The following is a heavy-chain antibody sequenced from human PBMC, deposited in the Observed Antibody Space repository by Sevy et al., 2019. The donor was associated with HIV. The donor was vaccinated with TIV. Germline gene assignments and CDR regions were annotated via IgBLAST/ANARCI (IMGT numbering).Heavy chain of an antibody. CDR3: ASAIFGVVIRRYFDY. V-gene: IGHV3-7*01. CDR1: GFTFSSYW. Sequence: GGSLRLSCAASGFTFSSYWMSWVRQAPGKGLEWVANIKQDGSEKYYVGSVKGRFTISRDNAKNSLYLQMNSLRAEDTAVYYCASAIFGVVIRRYFDYWGQGTLVTVSS. J-gene: IGHJ4*02. CDR2: IKQDGSEK. D-gene: IGHD3-3*01.